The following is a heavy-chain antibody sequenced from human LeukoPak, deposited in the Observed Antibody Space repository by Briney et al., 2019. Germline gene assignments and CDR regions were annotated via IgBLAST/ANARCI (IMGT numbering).Heavy chain of an antibody. V-gene: IGHV4-38-2*02. J-gene: IGHJ5*02. CDR1: GYSISSGYY. Sequence: SETLSLTCTVSGYSISSGYYWGWIRQPPGKGLEWIGSIYHSGSTYYNPSLKSRVTISVDTSKNQFSLKLSSVTAADTAVYYCAREPYSSRWWFDPWGQGTLVTVSS. CDR2: IYHSGST. D-gene: IGHD6-13*01. CDR3: AREPYSSRWWFDP.